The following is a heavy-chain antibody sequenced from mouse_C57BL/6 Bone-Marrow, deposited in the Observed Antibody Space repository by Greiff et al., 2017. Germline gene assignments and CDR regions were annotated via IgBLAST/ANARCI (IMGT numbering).Heavy chain of an antibody. V-gene: IGHV1-5*01. Sequence: VQLQQSGTVLARPGASVKMSCKTSGYTFTSYWMHWVKQRPGQGLEWIGAIYPGNSDTSYNQKFKGKAKLTAVTSASTAYMELSSLTNEDSAVYYCTTPSYYSNYYWYFDVWGTGTTVTVSS. D-gene: IGHD2-5*01. J-gene: IGHJ1*03. CDR1: GYTFTSYW. CDR3: TTPSYYSNYYWYFDV. CDR2: IYPGNSDT.